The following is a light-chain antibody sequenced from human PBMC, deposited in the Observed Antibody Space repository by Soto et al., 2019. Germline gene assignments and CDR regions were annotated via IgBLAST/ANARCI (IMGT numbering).Light chain of an antibody. Sequence: DIQMTQSPSSLSASVGDRVTITCRASQSINNYLNWYQQKPGKAPDLLIFAASTLQGGVPSRFSGSGSGTDFSLTISSLQPEDFVTYYCQQSFSIPLTFGGGTKVEIK. CDR3: QQSFSIPLT. J-gene: IGKJ4*01. CDR2: AAS. V-gene: IGKV1-39*01. CDR1: QSINNY.